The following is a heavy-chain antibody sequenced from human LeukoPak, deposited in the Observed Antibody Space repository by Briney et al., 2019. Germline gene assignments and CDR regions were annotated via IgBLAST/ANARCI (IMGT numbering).Heavy chain of an antibody. CDR3: SREGMVRGVPDDFDL. D-gene: IGHD3-10*01. J-gene: IGHJ3*01. V-gene: IGHV3-7*01. CDR2: IKQNGIAT. CDR1: GTTISNYW. Sequence: GASLRLSCEASGTTISNYWIDLLRQAPGKVQEWVSNIKQNGIATYFVGFVKGRFAISKANATNSLFLLSSSLTVENAAVYYASREGMVRGVPDDFDLWGQGTMVTVSS.